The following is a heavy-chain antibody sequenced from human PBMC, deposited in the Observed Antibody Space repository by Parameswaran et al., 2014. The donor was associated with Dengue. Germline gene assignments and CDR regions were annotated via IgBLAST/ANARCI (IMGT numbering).Heavy chain of an antibody. V-gene: IGHV3-23*01. CDR3: AKDLEMEWLQSTYNWFDP. J-gene: IGHJ5*02. Sequence: VRQAPGKGLEWVSAISGSGGSTYYADSVKGRFTISRDNSKNTLYLQMNSLRAEDTAVYYCAKDLEMEWLQSTYNWFDPWGQGTLVTVSS. D-gene: IGHD3-3*01. CDR2: ISGSGGST.